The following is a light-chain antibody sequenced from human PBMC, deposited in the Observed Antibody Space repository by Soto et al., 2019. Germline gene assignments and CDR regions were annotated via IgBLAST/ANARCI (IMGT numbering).Light chain of an antibody. J-gene: IGKJ4*01. CDR3: MRALQAPS. CDR1: QSLLHSNGYNY. Sequence: DIVMTQSPLSLPVTPGEPASISCRSSQSLLHSNGYNYLDWDLQKPGQSPQLLIYLGSNRASGVPDRLSVSGSDTDFTLKISRVEDEDVGVYYCMRALQAPSFGGGTKVEIK. V-gene: IGKV2-28*01. CDR2: LGS.